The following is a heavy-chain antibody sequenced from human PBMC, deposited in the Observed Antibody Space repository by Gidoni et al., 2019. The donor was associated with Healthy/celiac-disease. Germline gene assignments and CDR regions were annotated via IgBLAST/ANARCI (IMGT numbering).Heavy chain of an antibody. Sequence: EVQLVESGGGLVQPGRSLRLSCAASGFPFDDYAMHWVRQAPGKGLEWVSGISWNRGSIGYADSVKGRFTISRDNAKNSLYLQMNSLRAEDTALYYCAKGAAAGHYFDYWGQGTLVTVSS. CDR1: GFPFDDYA. V-gene: IGHV3-9*01. CDR2: ISWNRGSI. CDR3: AKGAAAGHYFDY. J-gene: IGHJ4*02. D-gene: IGHD6-13*01.